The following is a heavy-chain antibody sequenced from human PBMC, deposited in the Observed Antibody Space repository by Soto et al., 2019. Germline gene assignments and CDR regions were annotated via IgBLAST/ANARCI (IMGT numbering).Heavy chain of an antibody. Sequence: SETLSLTCTVSGGSISSGDYYWSWIRQPPGKGLEWIGYIYYSGSTYYNPSLKGRVTISVDTSKNQFSLKLSSVTAADTAVYYCARDLAYSSVNYYYGMDVWGQGTTVTVSS. D-gene: IGHD6-25*01. CDR2: IYYSGST. J-gene: IGHJ6*02. CDR3: ARDLAYSSVNYYYGMDV. V-gene: IGHV4-30-4*01. CDR1: GGSISSGDYY.